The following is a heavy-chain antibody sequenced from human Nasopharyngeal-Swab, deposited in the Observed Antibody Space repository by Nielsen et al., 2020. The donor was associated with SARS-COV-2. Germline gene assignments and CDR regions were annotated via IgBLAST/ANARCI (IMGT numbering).Heavy chain of an antibody. Sequence: GGSLRLSCTGSGFTFSTYWIGWVRQMPGKGLEWMGIIYPGDSDTRYSPSFQGQVTISADKSISTAYLQWSSLKASDTAMYYCARFIAVAGPPRYWGQGTLVTVSS. D-gene: IGHD6-19*01. CDR1: GFTFSTYW. V-gene: IGHV5-51*01. CDR2: IYPGDSDT. J-gene: IGHJ4*02. CDR3: ARFIAVAGPPRY.